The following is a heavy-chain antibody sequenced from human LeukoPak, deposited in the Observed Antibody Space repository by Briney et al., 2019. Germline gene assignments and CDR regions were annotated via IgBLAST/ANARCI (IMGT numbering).Heavy chain of an antibody. Sequence: PGGSLRLSCAASGFTFSSYWMNWVRQAPGKGLERVANIKQDGSEKYYVDSVKGRFTISRDNAKNSLYLQMNSLRAEDTAVYYCARGRYSGSFLFDYWGQGTLVTVSS. CDR2: IKQDGSEK. CDR3: ARGRYSGSFLFDY. V-gene: IGHV3-7*01. J-gene: IGHJ4*02. D-gene: IGHD5-12*01. CDR1: GFTFSSYW.